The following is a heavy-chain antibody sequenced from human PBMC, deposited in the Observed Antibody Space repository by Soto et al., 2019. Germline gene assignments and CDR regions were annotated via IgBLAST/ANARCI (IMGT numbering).Heavy chain of an antibody. CDR3: AKEKISTSCCMWFDP. D-gene: IGHD2-2*01. Sequence: ETLSLTCVVSGGSIISDNCWSSVRQAPGKGLEWVSAISGSGGSTYYADSVKGRFTISRDNSKNTLYLQMNSLRAEDTAVYYCAKEKISTSCCMWFDPWGQGTLVTVSS. J-gene: IGHJ5*02. CDR1: GGSIISDN. V-gene: IGHV3-23*01. CDR2: ISGSGGST.